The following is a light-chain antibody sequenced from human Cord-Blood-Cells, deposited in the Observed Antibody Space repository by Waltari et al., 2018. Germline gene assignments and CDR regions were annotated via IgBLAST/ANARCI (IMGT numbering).Light chain of an antibody. V-gene: IGKV1-5*03. J-gene: IGKJ1*01. Sequence: DIQMTPSPSTLSASVGGRVTITCRASQSISSWLAWYQQKPGKAPKLLIYKASSLESGVPSRFSGSGSGTEFTLTISSLQPDDFATYYCQQYNNMDRTFGQGTKVEIK. CDR1: QSISSW. CDR3: QQYNNMDRT. CDR2: KAS.